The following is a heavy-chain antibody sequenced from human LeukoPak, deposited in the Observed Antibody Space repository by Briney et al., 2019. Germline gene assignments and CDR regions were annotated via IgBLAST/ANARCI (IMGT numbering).Heavy chain of an antibody. J-gene: IGHJ4*02. Sequence: ASVKVSCKASGYTFTSYGISWVRQAPGQGLEWMGWISAYNGNTNYAQKLQGRVTMTTDTSTSTAYMELRSLRSDDTAVYYCARGPPPELLRKTLLDYYFDYWGQGTLVTVSS. CDR1: GYTFTSYG. V-gene: IGHV1-18*01. CDR3: ARGPPPELLRKTLLDYYFDY. D-gene: IGHD1-26*01. CDR2: ISAYNGNT.